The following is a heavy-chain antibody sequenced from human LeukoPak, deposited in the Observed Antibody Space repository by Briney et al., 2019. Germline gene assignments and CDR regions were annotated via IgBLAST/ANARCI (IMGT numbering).Heavy chain of an antibody. CDR3: ARDLDFWSGYYDY. CDR2: INAYNGNT. V-gene: IGHV1-18*04. J-gene: IGHJ4*02. CDR1: GYTFTSYY. D-gene: IGHD3-3*01. Sequence: ASVKVSCKASGYTFTSYYMHWVRQAPGQGLEWMGWINAYNGNTNYAQRLQGRVTMTTHTSTSTAYMELRSLRSDDTAVYYCARDLDFWSGYYDYWGQGTLVTVSS.